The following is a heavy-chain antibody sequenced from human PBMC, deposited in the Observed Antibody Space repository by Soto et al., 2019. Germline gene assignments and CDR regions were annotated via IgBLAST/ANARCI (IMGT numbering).Heavy chain of an antibody. Sequence: VHLVESGGGVVQPGRSLTLSCAASGFSFRTSGMHWVRQAPGKGLEWVSTISVSVGSTYSADSVQGRFTVSSDISDNTLFLRMTSLTADDTAVYFCAKRDVPHSTSNAYFYDHWGRGVLVTVSS. V-gene: IGHV3-23*04. CDR1: GFSFRTSG. CDR3: AKRDVPHSTSNAYFYDH. CDR2: ISVSVGST. D-gene: IGHD2-21*02. J-gene: IGHJ4*02.